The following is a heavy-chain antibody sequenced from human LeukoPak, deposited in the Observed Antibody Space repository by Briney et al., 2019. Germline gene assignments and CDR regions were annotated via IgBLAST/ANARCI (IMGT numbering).Heavy chain of an antibody. J-gene: IGHJ6*02. D-gene: IGHD2-15*01. CDR3: AKDGIYCSGGSCYYYYGMDV. V-gene: IGHV3-30*02. CDR2: IWFDGSNK. Sequence: PGGSLRLSCTASGFTFTSHGVHWVRQAPGKGLEWVAVIWFDGSNKYYADSVKGRFTISRDNSKNTLYLEMNSLRAEDTAVYYCAKDGIYCSGGSCYYYYGMDVWGQGTTVTVSS. CDR1: GFTFTSHG.